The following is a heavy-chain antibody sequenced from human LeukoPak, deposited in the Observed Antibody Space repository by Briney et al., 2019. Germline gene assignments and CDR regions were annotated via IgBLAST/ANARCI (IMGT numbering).Heavy chain of an antibody. V-gene: IGHV1-69*04. CDR2: IIPILGIA. D-gene: IGHD3-22*01. J-gene: IGHJ4*02. Sequence: SVKVSCKASGGTFSSYAISWVRPAPGQGLEWMGRIIPILGIANYAQKFQGRVTITADKSTSTAYMELSSLRSEDTAVYYCARGYDSSGSNFDYWGQGTLVTVSS. CDR1: GGTFSSYA. CDR3: ARGYDSSGSNFDY.